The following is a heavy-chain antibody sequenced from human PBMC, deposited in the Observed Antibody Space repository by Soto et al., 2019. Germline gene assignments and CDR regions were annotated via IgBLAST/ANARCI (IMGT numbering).Heavy chain of an antibody. Sequence: GGALRLSCAASGFTFSSYAMVWVRQAPGKGLEGGSAISGSGVSTYYADSVQGRFTTSRENHKNTLYLQMHSLRAEDTAVYYCAKWGRYCSGGSCYYDASFDIWGQGTMVTVSS. V-gene: IGHV3-23*01. CDR2: ISGSGVST. CDR1: GFTFSSYA. J-gene: IGHJ3*02. D-gene: IGHD2-15*01. CDR3: AKWGRYCSGGSCYYDASFDI.